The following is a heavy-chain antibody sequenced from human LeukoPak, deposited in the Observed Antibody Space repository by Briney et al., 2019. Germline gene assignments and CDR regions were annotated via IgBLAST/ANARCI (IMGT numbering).Heavy chain of an antibody. CDR1: GFTFSSYA. D-gene: IGHD3-9*01. V-gene: IGHV3-23*01. J-gene: IGHJ6*02. CDR3: ASDYTNYDLLTGYYPDV. CDR2: ISGCGGST. Sequence: GGSLRLSCAASGFTFSSYAMSWVRQAPGKGLDWVSGISGCGGSTYYSDSVKGRFTISRDNSKNTLYLQMNSLRAEDTAVYYCASDYTNYDLLTGYYPDVWGQGTTVTVSS.